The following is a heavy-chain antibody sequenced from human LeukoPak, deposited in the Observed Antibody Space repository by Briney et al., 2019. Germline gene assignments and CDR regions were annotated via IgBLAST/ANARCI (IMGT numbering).Heavy chain of an antibody. J-gene: IGHJ4*02. V-gene: IGHV3-21*01. D-gene: IGHD1-26*01. CDR1: GFTFSSYC. CDR2: ISSSSSYI. CDR3: ARDAEWELFDY. Sequence: GGSLRLSCAASGFTFSSYCMNWVRQAPGKGLEWVSTISSSSSYIYYADSVKGRFAISRDNAKNSLYLQMNSLRAEDTAVYYCARDAEWELFDYWGQGTLVTVSS.